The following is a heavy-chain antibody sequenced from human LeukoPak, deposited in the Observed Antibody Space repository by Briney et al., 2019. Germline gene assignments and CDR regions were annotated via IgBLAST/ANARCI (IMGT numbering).Heavy chain of an antibody. D-gene: IGHD2-21*02. V-gene: IGHV5-51*01. CDR1: GYSFTRYW. J-gene: IGHJ4*02. CDR2: IYPGDSDT. CDR3: ARFASYCGGDCYSTPPLNY. Sequence: GESLKISCKGSGYSFTRYWIGWVRQMPGKGLEWMGIIYPGDSDTRYSPSFQGQVTISADKSISTAYLQWSSLKASDTAMYYCARFASYCGGDCYSTPPLNYWGQGTLVTVSS.